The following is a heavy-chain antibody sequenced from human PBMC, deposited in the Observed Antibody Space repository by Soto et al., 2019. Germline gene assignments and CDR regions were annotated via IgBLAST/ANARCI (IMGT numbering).Heavy chain of an antibody. CDR2: IKQDGSEK. CDR3: ARALDLYSSSGGFDY. D-gene: IGHD6-19*01. V-gene: IGHV3-7*03. CDR1: GFTLSSYW. Sequence: QTGGSLRLSCAASGFTLSSYWMSWVRQAPGKGLEWVANIKQDGSEKYYVDSVKGRFTISRDNAKNSLYLQMNSLRAEDTAVYYCARALDLYSSSGGFDYWGQGTLVTVSS. J-gene: IGHJ4*02.